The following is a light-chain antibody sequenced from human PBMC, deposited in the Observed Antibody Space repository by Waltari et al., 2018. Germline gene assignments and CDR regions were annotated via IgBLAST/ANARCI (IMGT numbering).Light chain of an antibody. CDR3: SSYTSSSTPL. CDR2: DVT. CDR1: SSDVGGYNY. Sequence: QSALTQPASVSGSPGQSITISCTGTSSDVGGYNYVSWYQQHPGKAPKLMIFDVTERPSGVSIPFSGSKSGNTASLTISGLQAEDEADYYCSSYTSSSTPLFGGGTKLTVL. J-gene: IGLJ2*01. V-gene: IGLV2-14*01.